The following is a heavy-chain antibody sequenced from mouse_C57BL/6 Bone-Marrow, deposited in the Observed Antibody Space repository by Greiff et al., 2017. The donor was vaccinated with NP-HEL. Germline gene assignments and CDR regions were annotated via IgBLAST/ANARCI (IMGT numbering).Heavy chain of an antibody. Sequence: DVQLVESEGGLVQPGSSMKLSCTASGFTFSDYYMAWVRQVPEKGLEWVANINYDGSSTYYLDSLKSRFIISRDNAKNILYLQMSSLKSEDTATYYCARGLGDVWGTGTTVTVSS. V-gene: IGHV5-16*01. J-gene: IGHJ1*03. CDR1: GFTFSDYY. CDR2: INYDGSST. CDR3: ARGLGDV.